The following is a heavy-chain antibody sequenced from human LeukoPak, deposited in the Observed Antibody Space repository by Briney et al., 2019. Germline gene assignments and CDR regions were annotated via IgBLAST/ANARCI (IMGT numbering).Heavy chain of an antibody. CDR3: AGWNGPYYYYMDV. Sequence: GGSLRLSCAASGFTFSTFAMIWVRQPPGKGLEWVSSISSSSSYIYYADSVKGRFTISRDNAKNSLYLQMNSLRAEDTAVYYCAGWNGPYYYYMDVWGKGTTVTVSS. CDR2: ISSSSSYI. CDR1: GFTFSTFA. J-gene: IGHJ6*03. D-gene: IGHD1-1*01. V-gene: IGHV3-21*01.